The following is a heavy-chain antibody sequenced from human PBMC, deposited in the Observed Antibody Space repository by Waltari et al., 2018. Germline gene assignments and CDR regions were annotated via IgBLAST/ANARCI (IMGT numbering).Heavy chain of an antibody. V-gene: IGHV3-21*01. CDR2: ISSSSSYI. D-gene: IGHD3-9*01. J-gene: IGHJ4*02. Sequence: EVQLVESGGGLVKPGGSLRLSCAASGFTFSSYSMNWVRQAPGKGLEWVSSISSSSSYIYYADSVKGRFTISRDNAKNSLYLQMNSLRAEDTAVYYCARDGGLRYFDWSTYYFDYWGQGTLVTVSS. CDR3: ARDGGLRYFDWSTYYFDY. CDR1: GFTFSSYS.